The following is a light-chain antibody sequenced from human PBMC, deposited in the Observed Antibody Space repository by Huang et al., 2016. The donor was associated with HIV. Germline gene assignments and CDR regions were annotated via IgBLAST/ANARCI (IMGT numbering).Light chain of an antibody. V-gene: IGKV3D-15*01. J-gene: IGKJ5*01. Sequence: EIVMTQSPATLSVSPGERVTLSCRASQSVSSNLVWYQQKPGQAPRLLIYGVSTRATGVPARFSGSGSGTEFTLTINSLQSEDFAVYYCQQYNNWPPEITFGQGTRLDMK. CDR2: GVS. CDR1: QSVSSN. CDR3: QQYNNWPPEIT.